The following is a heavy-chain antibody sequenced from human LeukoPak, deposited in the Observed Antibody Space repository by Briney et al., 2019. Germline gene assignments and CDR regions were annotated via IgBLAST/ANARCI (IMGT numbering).Heavy chain of an antibody. CDR3: ARLRVVAAFDI. CDR2: ISSSSSYI. CDR1: GFTFSSYS. J-gene: IGHJ3*02. V-gene: IGHV3-21*01. D-gene: IGHD2-21*01. Sequence: GGSLRLSCAASGFTFSSYSMNWARQAPGKGLEWVSSISSSSSYIYYADSVKGRFTISRDNAKNSLYLQMNSLRAEDTAVYYCARLRVVAAFDIWGQGTMVTVSS.